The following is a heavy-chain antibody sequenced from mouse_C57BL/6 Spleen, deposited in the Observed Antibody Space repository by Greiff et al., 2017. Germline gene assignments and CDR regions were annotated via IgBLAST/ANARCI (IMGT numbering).Heavy chain of an antibody. V-gene: IGHV1-82*01. D-gene: IGHD3-1*01. CDR1: GYAFSSSW. Sequence: QVQLQQSGPELVKPGASVKISCKASGYAFSSSWMHWVKQRPGQGLEWIGRIYPGDGDTNYNGKFKGKATLTADKSSSTAYMQLSSLTSEDSAVYYCARRSLLACAMDYWGQGTSLTVSS. J-gene: IGHJ4*01. CDR2: IYPGDGDT. CDR3: ARRSLLACAMDY.